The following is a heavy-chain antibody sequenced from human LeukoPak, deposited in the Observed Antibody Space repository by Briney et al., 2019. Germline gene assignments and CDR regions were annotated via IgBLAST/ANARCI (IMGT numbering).Heavy chain of an antibody. V-gene: IGHV1-2*02. J-gene: IGHJ1*01. CDR2: INPSSGGT. CDR1: GYSFTDYY. CDR3: ARALRRIAAAGTPIFQH. Sequence: ASVKVSCKTSGYSFTDYYMHWVRQAPGQGLEWMGWINPSSGGTSSAQKFQGRVTMTRDTSISTAYMELSRLRSDDTAVYYCARALRRIAAAGTPIFQHWGQGTLVTVSS. D-gene: IGHD6-13*01.